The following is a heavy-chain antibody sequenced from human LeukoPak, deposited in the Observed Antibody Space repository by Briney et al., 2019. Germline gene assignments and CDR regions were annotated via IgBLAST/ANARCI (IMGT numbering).Heavy chain of an antibody. CDR2: IYGDGSST. Sequence: PGGSLRLSCAASGFTFSNYWMHWVRQAPGKGLVWVSRIYGDGSSTSYADSVKGRFTISRDNSKNTLYLQMNSLRAEDTAVYYCAKDGYYYDSSGFDYWGQGTLVTVSS. CDR1: GFTFSNYW. CDR3: AKDGYYYDSSGFDY. D-gene: IGHD3-22*01. V-gene: IGHV3-74*01. J-gene: IGHJ4*02.